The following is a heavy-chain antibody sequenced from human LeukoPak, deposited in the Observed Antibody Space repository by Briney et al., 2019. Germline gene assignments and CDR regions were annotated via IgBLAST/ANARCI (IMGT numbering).Heavy chain of an antibody. CDR3: AKDSGWIQFIE. V-gene: IGHV3-23*01. CDR2: VTPSGDPT. J-gene: IGHJ1*01. Sequence: PGGSLRLSCAGSGFSFSASGMNWVRQAPGKGLEWVSGVTPSGDPTYYADSVKGRFIISRDNSKTTMYLQMNSLRAEDTGVYYCAKDSGWIQFIEWGQGTLVTVSS. CDR1: GFSFSASG. D-gene: IGHD5-24*01.